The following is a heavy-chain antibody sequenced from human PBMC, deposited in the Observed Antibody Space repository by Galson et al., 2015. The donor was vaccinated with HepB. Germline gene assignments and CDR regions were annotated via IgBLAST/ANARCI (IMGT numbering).Heavy chain of an antibody. CDR2: INAYNGNT. CDR3: ATDCEYSSRSKPIDY. D-gene: IGHD6-13*01. Sequence: SVKVSCKASGYTFTSYYMSWVRQAPGQGLEWMGRINAYNGNTNYAQKFQGKVTMTTDTSTSTAYMELRSLRSDETAVYYCATDCEYSSRSKPIDYWGQGTLVTVSS. CDR1: GYTFTSYY. J-gene: IGHJ4*02. V-gene: IGHV1-18*04.